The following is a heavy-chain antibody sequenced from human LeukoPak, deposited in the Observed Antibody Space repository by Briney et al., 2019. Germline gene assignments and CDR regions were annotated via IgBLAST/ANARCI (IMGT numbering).Heavy chain of an antibody. CDR1: GGSISSYY. D-gene: IGHD6-19*01. V-gene: IGHV4-59*01. CDR3: ARALSSGWYWWSDP. Sequence: PSETLSLTCTVSGGSISSYYWSWIRQPPGKGLEWIGYIYYSGSTNYNPSLKSRVTISVDTSKNQFSLKLSSVTAADTAVYYCARALSSGWYWWSDPWGQGTLVTVSS. CDR2: IYYSGST. J-gene: IGHJ5*02.